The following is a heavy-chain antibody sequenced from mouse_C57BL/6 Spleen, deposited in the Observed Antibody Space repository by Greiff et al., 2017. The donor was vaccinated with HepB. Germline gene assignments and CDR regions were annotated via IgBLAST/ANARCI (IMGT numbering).Heavy chain of an antibody. D-gene: IGHD1-1*01. V-gene: IGHV1-80*01. J-gene: IGHJ1*03. CDR2: IYPGDGDT. Sequence: VMLVESGAELVKPGASVKISCKASGYAFSSYWMNWVKQRPGKGLEWIGQIYPGDGDTNYNGKFKGKATLTADTSSSTAYMQLSSLTAEDSAVYFCARFTTVVAYWYFDVWGTGTTVTVSS. CDR1: GYAFSSYW. CDR3: ARFTTVVAYWYFDV.